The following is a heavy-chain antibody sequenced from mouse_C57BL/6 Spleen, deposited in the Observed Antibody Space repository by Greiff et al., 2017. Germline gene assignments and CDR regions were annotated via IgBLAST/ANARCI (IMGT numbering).Heavy chain of an antibody. Sequence: QVQLQQPGTELVKPGASVKLSCKASGYTFTSYWMHWVKQRPGHGLEWIGNINPSNGGTNYNEKFKSKAPLTVDQSSSTAYMQLSSLTSEDSAVYYCARGVGGVYGYGIGFAYWGQGTLVTVSA. V-gene: IGHV1-53*01. D-gene: IGHD2-2*01. CDR3: ARGVGGVYGYGIGFAY. CDR1: GYTFTSYW. CDR2: INPSNGGT. J-gene: IGHJ3*01.